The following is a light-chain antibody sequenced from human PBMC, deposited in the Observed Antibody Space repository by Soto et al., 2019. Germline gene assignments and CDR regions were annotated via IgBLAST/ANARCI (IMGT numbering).Light chain of an antibody. J-gene: IGLJ1*01. CDR2: DVS. CDR3: SSYTSSSTLLYV. CDR1: SSDVGGYNY. Sequence: QSALTQPASVSGSPGPSITISCTGTSSDVGGYNYVSWYQHHPGKAPKLMIYDVSNRPSGVSNRFSGSKSGNTASLTISGLHAEDEADYYCSSYTSSSTLLYVFGTGTKLTVL. V-gene: IGLV2-14*03.